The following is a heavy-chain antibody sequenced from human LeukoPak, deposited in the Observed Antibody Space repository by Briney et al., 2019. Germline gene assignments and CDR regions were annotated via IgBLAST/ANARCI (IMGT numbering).Heavy chain of an antibody. V-gene: IGHV4-4*07. CDR3: VREKLYTSSWGFQH. J-gene: IGHJ1*01. CDR1: GGSIKTYY. D-gene: IGHD6-13*01. CDR2: FYSSVST. Sequence: SKTLSLTCAVSGGSIKTYYWSWIRQSAGTGLEWIGRFYSSVSTTYNPSLKSRVTMSVDTSNNLFFLNLTSVTAADTAVYFCVREKLYTSSWGFQHWGQGTLVSVSS.